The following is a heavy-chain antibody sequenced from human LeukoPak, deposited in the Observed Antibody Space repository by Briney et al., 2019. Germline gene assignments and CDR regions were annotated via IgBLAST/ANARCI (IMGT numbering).Heavy chain of an antibody. CDR1: GYSFTAFY. Sequence: ATVKVSCKASGYSFTAFYIHWVRQAPGQGLEWMGWIHPRSGETNYAYKFRGRVTMTRDTSISTTYMDLGSLGSDDTAVYYCARDGEYGTGSYYRGCFDYWGQGTLVTVSS. CDR2: IHPRSGET. J-gene: IGHJ4*02. V-gene: IGHV1-2*02. D-gene: IGHD3-10*01. CDR3: ARDGEYGTGSYYRGCFDY.